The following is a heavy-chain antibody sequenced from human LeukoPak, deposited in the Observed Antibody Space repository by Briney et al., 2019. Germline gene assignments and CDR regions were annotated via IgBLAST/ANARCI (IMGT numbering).Heavy chain of an antibody. V-gene: IGHV3-23*01. D-gene: IGHD6-13*01. CDR1: GFTFSSYA. J-gene: IGHJ4*02. CDR2: ISGSGGNT. Sequence: GGSLRLSCAASGFTFSSYAISWVRQAPGKGLEWVSAISGSGGNTCYADSVKGRFTISRDNSKSMLYLQMNSLRAEDMAIYYCAKEHKYSSSWYYFDYWGQGTLVTVSS. CDR3: AKEHKYSSSWYYFDY.